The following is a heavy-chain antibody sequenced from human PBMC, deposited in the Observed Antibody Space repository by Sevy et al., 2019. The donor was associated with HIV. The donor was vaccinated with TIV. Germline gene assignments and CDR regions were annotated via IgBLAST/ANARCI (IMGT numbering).Heavy chain of an antibody. CDR1: GGSFSGYY. D-gene: IGHD3-9*01. CDR2: INHSGST. J-gene: IGHJ6*02. Sequence: SETLSLTCAVYGGSFSGYYWSWIRQPPGKGLEWIGEINHSGSTNYNPSLKSRVTISVDTSKNQFSLKLSSVTAADTAVYYCARALTGYYYYYYSGMDVWGHETTVTVSS. CDR3: ARALTGYYYYYYSGMDV. V-gene: IGHV4-34*01.